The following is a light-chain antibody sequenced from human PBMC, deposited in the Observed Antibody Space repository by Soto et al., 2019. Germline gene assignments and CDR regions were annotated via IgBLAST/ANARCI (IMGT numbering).Light chain of an antibody. Sequence: EIVLTQSPGTLSLSPGERATLSCRASQSVSSSYLAWYQRKPGQAPRLLIYGASSRATGSPDRFSGSASGTDFTLIISGLEPEDIAVYYCQHYGSSPRTFGQGTKLEIK. V-gene: IGKV3-20*01. CDR2: GAS. CDR3: QHYGSSPRT. CDR1: QSVSSSY. J-gene: IGKJ1*01.